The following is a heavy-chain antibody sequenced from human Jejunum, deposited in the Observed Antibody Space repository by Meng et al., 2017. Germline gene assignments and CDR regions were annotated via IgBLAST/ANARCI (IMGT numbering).Heavy chain of an antibody. Sequence: QVQLVGSGGGLVKPGGSLRLSCAASGFSFSDFYMTWIRQAPGKGLEWVAYISGRGSAIYYADSVRGRFIISRDNAKNSVDLQMNSLRAEDTAVYYCARDHLPFGWFDPWGQGTLVTVSS. D-gene: IGHD3-16*01. CDR3: ARDHLPFGWFDP. V-gene: IGHV3-11*01. CDR2: ISGRGSAI. CDR1: GFSFSDFY. J-gene: IGHJ5*02.